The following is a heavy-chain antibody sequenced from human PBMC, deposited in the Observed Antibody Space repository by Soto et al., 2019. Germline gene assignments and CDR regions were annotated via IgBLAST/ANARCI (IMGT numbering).Heavy chain of an antibody. D-gene: IGHD2-15*01. CDR2: IVVGSGNT. CDR3: AAVEVVAARGSSVIDY. J-gene: IGHJ4*02. V-gene: IGHV1-58*01. CDR1: GFTFTSSA. Sequence: SVKVSCKASGFTFTSSAVQWVRQARGQRLEWIGWIVVGSGNTNYAQKFQERVTITRDMSTSTAYMELSSLRSEDTAVYYCAAVEVVAARGSSVIDYWGQGTLVTVSS.